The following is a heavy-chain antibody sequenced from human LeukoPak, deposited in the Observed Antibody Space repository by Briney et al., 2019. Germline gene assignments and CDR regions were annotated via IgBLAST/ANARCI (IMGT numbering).Heavy chain of an antibody. J-gene: IGHJ4*02. CDR1: GGSFSGYY. V-gene: IGHV4-34*01. Sequence: PSETLSLTCAVYGGSFSGYYWSWIRQPPGKGLEWIGEINHSGSTNYNPSLKSRVTISVDTSKNQFSLKLSSVTAADTAVYYCARGVLGLFDYWGQGTLVTVSS. CDR2: INHSGST. CDR3: ARGVLGLFDY.